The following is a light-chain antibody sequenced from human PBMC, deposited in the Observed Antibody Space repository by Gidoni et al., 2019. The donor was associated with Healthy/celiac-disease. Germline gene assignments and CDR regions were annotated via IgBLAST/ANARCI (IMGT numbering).Light chain of an antibody. CDR2: GAS. J-gene: IGKJ4*01. CDR3: QQYNNWPPYT. V-gene: IGKV3-15*01. CDR1: QSVSSN. Sequence: DIVLTPSPATLSVSPGERATLSCRASQSVSSNLAWYQQKPGQAPRLLIYGASTRATGIPARFSGSGSGKEFTLTISSLQAEEVAVDYCQQYNNWPPYTFXGXTKVEIK.